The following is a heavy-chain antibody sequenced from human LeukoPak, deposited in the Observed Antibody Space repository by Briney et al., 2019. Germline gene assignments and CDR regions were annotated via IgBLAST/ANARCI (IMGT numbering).Heavy chain of an antibody. J-gene: IGHJ6*03. CDR3: AKASRFGYSYGPREYFYYMDV. D-gene: IGHD5-18*01. CDR2: ISGSGGST. CDR1: GFTFSSYG. V-gene: IGHV3-23*01. Sequence: GGSLRLSCAASGFTFSSYGLTWVRQAPGKGLEWVSTISGSGGSTYYADSVKGRFTISRDNSKNTLYLQMNSLRAEDTAVYYCAKASRFGYSYGPREYFYYMDVWGKGTTVTISS.